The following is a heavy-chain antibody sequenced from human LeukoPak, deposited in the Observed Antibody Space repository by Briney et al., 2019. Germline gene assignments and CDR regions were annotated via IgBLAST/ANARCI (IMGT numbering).Heavy chain of an antibody. V-gene: IGHV3-30*04. Sequence: GGSLRLSCAASGFTFSSYAMHWVRQVPGKGLEWVALIWYDGSNKYYADSVKGRFTISRDNSKNTLYLQMNSLRAEDTTIYYCAREGPRGNSQFDYWGQGTLVTVSS. J-gene: IGHJ4*02. CDR3: AREGPRGNSQFDY. CDR1: GFTFSSYA. CDR2: IWYDGSNK. D-gene: IGHD4-23*01.